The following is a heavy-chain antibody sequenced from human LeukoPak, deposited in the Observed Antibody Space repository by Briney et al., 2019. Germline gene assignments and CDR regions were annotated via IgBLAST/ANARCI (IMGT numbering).Heavy chain of an antibody. CDR3: ATPGGYNGYGMDV. V-gene: IGHV1-69*06. Sequence: GASVKVSCKASGGTFSNYAISWVRQAPGQGLEWMGGIIPLFGTTIYAQKFQGRVTMTEDTSTDTAYMELSSLRSEDTAVYYCATPGGYNGYGMDVWGQGTTVTVSS. CDR1: GGTFSNYA. D-gene: IGHD1-1*01. J-gene: IGHJ6*02. CDR2: IIPLFGTT.